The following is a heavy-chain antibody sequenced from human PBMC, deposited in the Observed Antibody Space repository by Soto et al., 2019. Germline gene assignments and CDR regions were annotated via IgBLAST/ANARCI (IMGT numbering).Heavy chain of an antibody. D-gene: IGHD3-10*01. V-gene: IGHV1-69*01. CDR2: IIPIFGTA. CDR3: ARDNLHYYGSGSYYNAAGY. J-gene: IGHJ4*02. CDR1: GGTFSSYA. Sequence: QVQLVQSGAEVKKPGSSVKVSCKASGGTFSSYAISWVRQAPGQGLEWMGGIIPIFGTANYAQKIQGRVTIHADESTSTAYMELSSLRSEDTAVYYCARDNLHYYGSGSYYNAAGYWGQGTLVTVSS.